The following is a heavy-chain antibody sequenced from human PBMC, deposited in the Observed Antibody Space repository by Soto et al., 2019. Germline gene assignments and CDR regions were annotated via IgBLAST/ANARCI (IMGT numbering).Heavy chain of an antibody. CDR3: ARVPYYYDSSGYRYYFDY. V-gene: IGHV4-31*03. CDR2: IYYSGST. J-gene: IGHJ4*02. CDR1: GGSISSGGYY. D-gene: IGHD3-22*01. Sequence: SETLSLTCTVSGGSISSGGYYWSWIRQHPGKGLEWIGYIYYSGSTYYNPSLKSRVTIPVDTSKNQFSLKLSSVTAADTAVYYCARVPYYYDSSGYRYYFDYWGQGTLVTVSS.